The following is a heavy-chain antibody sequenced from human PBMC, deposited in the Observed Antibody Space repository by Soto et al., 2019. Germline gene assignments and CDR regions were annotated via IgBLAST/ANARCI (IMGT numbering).Heavy chain of an antibody. CDR3: VRTSLVVAAATREDY. CDR2: INSDGSST. Sequence: EVQRVESGGGLVQAGGSLILSCAASGFTFSSYWMHWVRQAPGKGRVWVSRINSDGSSTSYADSVNGRFTISRDTAKNPLYLQMNRLRAEDTAVYYCVRTSLVVAAATREDYWGQGTLVTVSS. J-gene: IGHJ4*02. V-gene: IGHV3-74*01. CDR1: GFTFSSYW. D-gene: IGHD2-15*01.